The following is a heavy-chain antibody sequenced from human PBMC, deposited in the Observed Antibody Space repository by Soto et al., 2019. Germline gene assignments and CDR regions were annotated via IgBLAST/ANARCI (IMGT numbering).Heavy chain of an antibody. CDR3: ARSQAYYYYYGMDV. V-gene: IGHV4-4*02. J-gene: IGHJ6*02. CDR1: GGSISSSNW. CDR2: IYHSGST. Sequence: SETLSLTCAVSGGSISSSNWWSWVRQPPGKGLEWIGEIYHSGSTNYNPSLKSRVTMSVDKSKNQFSLKLSSVTAADTAVYYCARSQAYYYYYGMDVWGQGTTVTVSS.